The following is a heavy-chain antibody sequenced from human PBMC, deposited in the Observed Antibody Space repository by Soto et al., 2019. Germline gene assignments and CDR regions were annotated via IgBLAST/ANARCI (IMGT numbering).Heavy chain of an antibody. CDR3: ASVTFGGVVLAH. D-gene: IGHD3-16*01. CDR1: AASFSKYY. V-gene: IGHV4-59*13. J-gene: IGHJ4*02. Sequence: QVQLQEPGPGLVKPSETLSLTCTVSAASFSKYYWTWIRQPPGKGLEGIGYIYFNGNTNYNPSLKRRVTISVDTSKKQISLNLTSVTDADTAVYFCASVTFGGVVLAHWGQGTLGTVSS. CDR2: IYFNGNT.